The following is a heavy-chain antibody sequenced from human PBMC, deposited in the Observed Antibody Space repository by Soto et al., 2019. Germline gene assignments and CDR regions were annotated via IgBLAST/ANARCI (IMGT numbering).Heavy chain of an antibody. V-gene: IGHV4-31*03. CDR2: IYYSGST. J-gene: IGHJ4*02. CDR1: GGSISSGGYY. Sequence: SETLSLTCTVSGGSISSGGYYWSWIRQHPGKGLEWIGYIYYSGSTYYNPSLKSRVTISVDTSKNQFSLKLSSVTAADTAVYYCARVPVYLVVLGHAYFDYWGQGTLVTVSS. D-gene: IGHD2-8*02. CDR3: ARVPVYLVVLGHAYFDY.